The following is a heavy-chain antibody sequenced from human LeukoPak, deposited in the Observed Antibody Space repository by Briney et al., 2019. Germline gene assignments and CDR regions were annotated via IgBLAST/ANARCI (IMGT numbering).Heavy chain of an antibody. J-gene: IGHJ4*02. CDR1: GFTFSSYA. CDR3: ARAIPRSNINYYDSSGRYDY. CDR2: ISYDGSHK. V-gene: IGHV3-30*04. D-gene: IGHD3-22*01. Sequence: SGGPLRLSCAASGFTFSSYAMHWVRQAPGKGLEWVALISYDGSHKYSADSVKGRFTISRDNAKNTLYLQMNTLRVEDTAVFYCARAIPRSNINYYDSSGRYDYWGQGTLVTVSS.